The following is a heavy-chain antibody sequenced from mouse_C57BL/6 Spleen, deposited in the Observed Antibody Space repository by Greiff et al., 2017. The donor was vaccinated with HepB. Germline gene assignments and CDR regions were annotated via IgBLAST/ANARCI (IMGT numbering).Heavy chain of an antibody. CDR1: GFTFSDFY. V-gene: IGHV7-1*01. J-gene: IGHJ1*03. CDR3: ARDAITTVAGYFDV. Sequence: EVMLVESGGGLVQSGRSLRLSCATSGFTFSDFYMEWVRQAPGKGLEWIAASRNKANDYTTEYSASVKGRFIVSRDTSQSILYLQMNALRAEDTAIYYCARDAITTVAGYFDVWGTGTTVTVSS. D-gene: IGHD1-1*01. CDR2: SRNKANDYTT.